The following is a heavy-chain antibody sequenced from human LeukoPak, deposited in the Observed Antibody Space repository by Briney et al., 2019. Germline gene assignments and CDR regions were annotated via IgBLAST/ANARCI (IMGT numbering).Heavy chain of an antibody. CDR1: GFTFSTYA. CDR3: ATAKSGSYRAPLDY. D-gene: IGHD1-26*01. V-gene: IGHV3-30*04. Sequence: GGSLRLSCAASGFTFSTYAMHWVRQTPGQGLEWVAVISSDGQNNHYADSVKGRFTISRDNSKNTLYPQVNSLRTEDRAVYYCATAKSGSYRAPLDYWGQGTLVTVSS. CDR2: ISSDGQNN. J-gene: IGHJ4*02.